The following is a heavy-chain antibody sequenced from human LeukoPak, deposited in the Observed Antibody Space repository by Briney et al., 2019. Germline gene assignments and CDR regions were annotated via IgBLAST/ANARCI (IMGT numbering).Heavy chain of an antibody. CDR2: FYPEDGET. CDR3: ATGWGLRYFAWLLFDY. D-gene: IGHD3-9*01. V-gene: IGHV1-24*01. CDR1: GYTLTELS. Sequence: ASVKASCKVSGYTLTELSMHWVRQAPGKGLEWMGGFYPEDGETIYAQKFQGRVTMTEDTSTDTAYMELSSLRSEDTAVYYCATGWGLRYFAWLLFDYWGQGTLVTVSS. J-gene: IGHJ4*02.